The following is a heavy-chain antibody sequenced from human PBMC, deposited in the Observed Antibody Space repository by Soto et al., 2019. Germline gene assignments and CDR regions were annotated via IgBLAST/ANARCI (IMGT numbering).Heavy chain of an antibody. CDR2: ISGSGGST. V-gene: IGHV3-23*01. D-gene: IGHD2-21*02. CDR3: AKDRRTGDDDLFAN. Sequence: GGSLRLSCAASGFTFSTYGMSWVRQAPGEGLDWVSSISGSGGSTFYADSVKGRFTISRDNSKNTLYLLLSSLRAEDSAVYFCAKDRRTGDDDLFANWGQGTLVTVSS. CDR1: GFTFSTYG. J-gene: IGHJ4*02.